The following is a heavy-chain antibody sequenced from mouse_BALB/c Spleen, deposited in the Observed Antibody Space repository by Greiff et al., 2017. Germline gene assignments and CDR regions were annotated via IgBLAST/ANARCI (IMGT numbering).Heavy chain of an antibody. J-gene: IGHJ3*01. CDR1: GFSLTGYG. D-gene: IGHD2-2*01. V-gene: IGHV2-6-7*01. CDR2: IWGDGST. Sequence: QVQLKQSGPGLVAPSQSLSITCTFSGFSLTGYGVNWVRQPPGKGLEWLGMIWGDGSTDYNSALKSRLSISKDNSKSQVFLKMNSLQTDDTARYYCARDLGGYDGAFAYWGQGTLVTVSA. CDR3: ARDLGGYDGAFAY.